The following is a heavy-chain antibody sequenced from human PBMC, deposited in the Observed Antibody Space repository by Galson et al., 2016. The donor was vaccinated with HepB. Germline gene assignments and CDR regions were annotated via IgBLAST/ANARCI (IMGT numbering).Heavy chain of an antibody. D-gene: IGHD3-22*01. J-gene: IGHJ4*02. CDR2: ITPFIHRS. CDR1: GGTFNTSA. CDR3: VGGYKPPRAVYFDY. Sequence: SVKVSCKASGGTFNTSAFSWVRQAPGQGLEWMGGITPFIHRSKYAQRFQGRVTLTADASTRTVYIELRNLTSGDTAVYYCVGGYKPPRAVYFDYWGQGTLVTVS. V-gene: IGHV1-69*13.